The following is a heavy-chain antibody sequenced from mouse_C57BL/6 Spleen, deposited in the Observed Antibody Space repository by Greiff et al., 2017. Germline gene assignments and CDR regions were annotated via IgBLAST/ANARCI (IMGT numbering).Heavy chain of an antibody. CDR3: ARLGDYGSSYVRGYFDY. J-gene: IGHJ2*01. CDR2: ILPGSGST. Sequence: VQLQQSGAELMKPGASVKLSCKATGYTFTGYWIAWVKQRPGHGLEWIGEILPGSGSTNYNEKFKGKATFTADTSSNTAYMQLSSLTTEDSAIYYCARLGDYGSSYVRGYFDYWGQGTTLTVSS. D-gene: IGHD1-1*01. V-gene: IGHV1-9*01. CDR1: GYTFTGYW.